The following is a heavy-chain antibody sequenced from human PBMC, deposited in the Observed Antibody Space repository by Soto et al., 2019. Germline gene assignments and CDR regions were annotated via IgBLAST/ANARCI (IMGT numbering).Heavy chain of an antibody. CDR3: ARDGGYCSGGSCYDY. Sequence: GGSLRLSCAASGFTFSSYWMSWVRQAPGKGLEWVANIKQDGSEKYYVDSVKGRFTISRDNAKNSLYLQMNSLRAEDTAVYYCARDGGYCSGGSCYDYWGQATLVTVSS. J-gene: IGHJ4*02. CDR1: GFTFSSYW. D-gene: IGHD2-15*01. CDR2: IKQDGSEK. V-gene: IGHV3-7*01.